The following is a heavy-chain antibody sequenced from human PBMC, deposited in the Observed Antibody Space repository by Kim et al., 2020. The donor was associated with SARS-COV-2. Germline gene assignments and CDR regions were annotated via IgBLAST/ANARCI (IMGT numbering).Heavy chain of an antibody. D-gene: IGHD6-25*01. CDR3: ARGSDYLPPPNAFNL. V-gene: IGHV4-59*01. Sequence: SETLSLTCTVSGGSISNYYWSWIRQPPGKGLEWIGHVYYNGNTKSNPSLNSRVIILVDTSKNQLSLHLSSVTAVDTAVSFCARGSDYLPPPNAFNLW. CDR1: GGSISNYY. J-gene: IGHJ2*01. CDR2: VYYNGNT.